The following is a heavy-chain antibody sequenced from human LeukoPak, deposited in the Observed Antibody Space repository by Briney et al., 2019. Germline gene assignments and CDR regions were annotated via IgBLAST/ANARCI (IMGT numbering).Heavy chain of an antibody. V-gene: IGHV1-69*06. D-gene: IGHD2-15*01. J-gene: IGHJ6*04. CDR3: ARGNGYCSGGSCYPAKYYYYYYGMDV. Sequence: SVKVSCKASGGTFSSYAISWVRQAPGQGLEWMGGIIPIFGTANYAQKFQGRVTITADKSTSTAYMELSSLRSEDTAVCYCARGNGYCSGGSCYPAKYYYYYYGMDVWGKGTTVTVSS. CDR1: GGTFSSYA. CDR2: IIPIFGTA.